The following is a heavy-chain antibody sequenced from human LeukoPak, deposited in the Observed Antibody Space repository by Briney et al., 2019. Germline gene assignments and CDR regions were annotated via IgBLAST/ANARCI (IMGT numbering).Heavy chain of an antibody. V-gene: IGHV1-69*13. D-gene: IGHD4-17*01. Sequence: SVPVSFKSSGGTFSSYAISWVRQAPGQGLEWMGGIIPIFGTANYAQKFQGRVTITADESTSTAYMELSSLRSEDTAVYYCARDRPDYGDDRNYFDYWGQGTLVTVSS. CDR2: IIPIFGTA. CDR1: GGTFSSYA. CDR3: ARDRPDYGDDRNYFDY. J-gene: IGHJ4*02.